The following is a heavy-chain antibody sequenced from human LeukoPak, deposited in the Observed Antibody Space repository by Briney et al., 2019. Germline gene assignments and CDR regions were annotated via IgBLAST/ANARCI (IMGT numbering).Heavy chain of an antibody. Sequence: SETLSLTCTVSGGSISSYYWSWIRQPPGKGLEWIGYIYYSGSTNYNPPLKSRVTISVDTFKNQFSLKLSSVTAADTAVYYCARVSARHFDYWGQGTLVTVSS. CDR3: ARVSARHFDY. D-gene: IGHD6-6*01. CDR2: IYYSGST. CDR1: GGSISSYY. V-gene: IGHV4-59*01. J-gene: IGHJ4*02.